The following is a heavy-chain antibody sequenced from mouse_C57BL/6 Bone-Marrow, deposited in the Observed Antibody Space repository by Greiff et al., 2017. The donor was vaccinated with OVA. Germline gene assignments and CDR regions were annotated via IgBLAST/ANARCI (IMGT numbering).Heavy chain of an antibody. CDR3: AIRRWLLRWYFDV. CDR1: GYTFTSYW. D-gene: IGHD2-3*01. CDR2: INPSSGYT. V-gene: IGHV1-7*01. J-gene: IGHJ1*03. Sequence: QVQLKQSGAELAKPGASVKLSCKASGYTFTSYWMHWVKQRPGQGLEWIGYINPSSGYTKYNQKFKDKATLTADKSSSTAYMQRSSLTYEDSAVYYCAIRRWLLRWYFDVWGTGTTVTVSS.